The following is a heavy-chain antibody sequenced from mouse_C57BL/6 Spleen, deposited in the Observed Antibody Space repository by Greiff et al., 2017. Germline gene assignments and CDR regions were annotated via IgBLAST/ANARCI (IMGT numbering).Heavy chain of an antibody. CDR3: ARDGKRYFDY. CDR1: GYTFTSYW. D-gene: IGHD2-1*01. V-gene: IGHV1-59*01. J-gene: IGHJ2*01. CDR2: IDPSDSYT. Sequence: QVQLQQPGAELVRPGTSVKLSCKASGYTFTSYWMHWVKQRPGQGLEWIGVIDPSDSYTNYNQKFKGKATLTVDTSSSTAYMQLSSLTSEDSAVYYWARDGKRYFDYWGQGTTLTVSS.